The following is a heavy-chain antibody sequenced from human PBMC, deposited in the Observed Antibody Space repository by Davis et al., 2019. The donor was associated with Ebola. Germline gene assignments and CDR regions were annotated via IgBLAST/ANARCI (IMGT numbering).Heavy chain of an antibody. Sequence: GESLKISCKESKNIFTNYWIGWVRQMPGKGLEWMGSIYLDDSETRYSPSFHGQVTISADKSISTAYLQWSSLRASDTAMYYCVRGLVGGYNPFDYWGQGTLVTVSS. V-gene: IGHV5-51*01. CDR3: VRGLVGGYNPFDY. J-gene: IGHJ4*02. D-gene: IGHD5-24*01. CDR1: KNIFTNYW. CDR2: IYLDDSET.